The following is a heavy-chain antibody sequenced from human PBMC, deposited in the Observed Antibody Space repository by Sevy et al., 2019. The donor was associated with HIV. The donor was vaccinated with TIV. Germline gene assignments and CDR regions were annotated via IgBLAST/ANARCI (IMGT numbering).Heavy chain of an antibody. Sequence: ASVKVSCKASGYTFTSYGISWVRQAPGQGLEWMGWISAYNGNTNFAQKLQGRVTMTTDTSTSTAYMELRSLRSDDTAVYYCARERLVLRTYGMDVWGQGTTVTVSS. CDR3: ARERLVLRTYGMDV. D-gene: IGHD3-3*01. CDR1: GYTFTSYG. V-gene: IGHV1-18*01. CDR2: ISAYNGNT. J-gene: IGHJ6*02.